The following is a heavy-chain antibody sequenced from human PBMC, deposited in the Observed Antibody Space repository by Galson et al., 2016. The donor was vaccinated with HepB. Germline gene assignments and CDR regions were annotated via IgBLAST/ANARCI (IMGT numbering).Heavy chain of an antibody. D-gene: IGHD6-25*01. CDR2: ISPYNGDT. Sequence: SVKVSCKASGYTFPRYGISWVRQAPGQGLEWMGWISPYNGDTIYAQTLQGRVTMTTDTSTTTANMELRSLRSDDTAVYYCAGGPLRRPWYFDLWGRGTLVTVAS. J-gene: IGHJ2*01. V-gene: IGHV1-18*01. CDR1: GYTFPRYG. CDR3: AGGPLRRPWYFDL.